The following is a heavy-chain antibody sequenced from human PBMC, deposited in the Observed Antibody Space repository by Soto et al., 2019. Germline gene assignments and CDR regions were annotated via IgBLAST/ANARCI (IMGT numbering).Heavy chain of an antibody. V-gene: IGHV4-4*02. CDR2: IYHSGST. Sequence: PSEPQSLTYTVSGGSIGSSNGCRWFRQPPGKGLEWIGEIYHSGSTNYNPSLKSRVTISVDKSKNQFSPKLSSVTAADTAVYYCARAPRIAVAGAFDPWGQGTLVTVSS. CDR3: ARAPRIAVAGAFDP. D-gene: IGHD6-19*01. J-gene: IGHJ5*02. CDR1: GGSIGSSNG.